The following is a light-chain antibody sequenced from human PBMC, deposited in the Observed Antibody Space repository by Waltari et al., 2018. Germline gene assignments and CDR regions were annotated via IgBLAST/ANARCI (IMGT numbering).Light chain of an antibody. CDR3: QQYYSTSYT. CDR2: WAP. CDR1: QSVLYSSNNKNY. J-gene: IGKJ2*01. Sequence: DIVLTQSPDYLAVFLGAGATINCRSSQSVLYSSNNKNYLAWYQQKLGQPPMLLIYWAPTRESGVHDRLRGGGSGTDFTLTISSLKSEDVAVYHCQQYYSTSYTFGQGTKLEI. V-gene: IGKV4-1*01.